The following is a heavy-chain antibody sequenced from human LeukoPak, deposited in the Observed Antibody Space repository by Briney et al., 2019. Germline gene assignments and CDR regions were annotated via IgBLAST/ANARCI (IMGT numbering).Heavy chain of an antibody. CDR2: ISSSSSYI. CDR3: AREHSSSWASRAYYGMDV. D-gene: IGHD6-13*01. V-gene: IGHV3-21*01. Sequence: GGSLRLSCAASGFTFSSYSMNWVRQAPGKGLEWVSSISSSSSYIYYADSVKGRFTISRDNAKNSLYLQMNSLRAEDTAVYYCAREHSSSWASRAYYGMDVWGKGTTVTVSS. CDR1: GFTFSSYS. J-gene: IGHJ6*04.